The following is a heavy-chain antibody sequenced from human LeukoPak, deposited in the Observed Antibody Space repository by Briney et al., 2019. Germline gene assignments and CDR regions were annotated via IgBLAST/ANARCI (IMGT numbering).Heavy chain of an antibody. CDR3: ARGALHVFDY. J-gene: IGHJ4*02. CDR1: GFTFSDYE. CDR2: ISTSGSTT. Sequence: GGSLRLSCAASGFTFSDYEINWVRQAPGKGLEWVSCISTSGSTTYNADSVKGRFTISRDNAKNSLFLQMNTLTVEDTAVYYCARGALHVFDYWGQGTPVTVSS. D-gene: IGHD3-10*02. V-gene: IGHV3-48*03.